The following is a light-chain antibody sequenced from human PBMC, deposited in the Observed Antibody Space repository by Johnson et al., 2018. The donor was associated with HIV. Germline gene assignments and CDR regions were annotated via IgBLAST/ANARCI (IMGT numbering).Light chain of an antibody. CDR1: SSNIENYF. CDR2: EDY. V-gene: IGLV1-51*02. CDR3: GVWDASLSPHYV. J-gene: IGLJ1*01. Sequence: QPVLTQPPSVSAAPGQRVNISCSGHSSNIENYFVSWYQQLQGAAPRLLIYEDYKRPSGIPDRFYGSKSGASATLGITGLQTGDEADYYCGVWDASLSPHYVFGTGTTITVL.